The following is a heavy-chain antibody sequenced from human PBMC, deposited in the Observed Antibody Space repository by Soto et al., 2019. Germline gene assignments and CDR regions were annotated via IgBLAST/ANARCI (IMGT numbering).Heavy chain of an antibody. J-gene: IGHJ5*02. CDR1: GASISGFY. V-gene: IGHV4-4*07. CDR3: VRDGTKTLRDWFDP. D-gene: IGHD1-1*01. CDR2: IYATGTT. Sequence: PSETLSLTCTVAGASISGFYGSWIRKSAGKGLEWIGRIYATGTTDYNPSLKSRVMMSVDTSKKQFSLKLRSVTAADTPVYYCVRDGTKTLRDWFDPWGQGMSVTVSS.